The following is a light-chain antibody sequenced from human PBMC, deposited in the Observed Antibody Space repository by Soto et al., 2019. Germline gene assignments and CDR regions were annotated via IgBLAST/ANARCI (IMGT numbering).Light chain of an antibody. V-gene: IGLV1-40*01. CDR1: DSNLGAGFD. CDR3: QSYDSILGAFV. Sequence: QSVLTQPPSVSGAPGQRVTIACAGTDSNLGAGFDVHWYQHLPGAAPKLLIYSISNRPSGVPDRFSASRSGTLASLAITGLQSEDEALYSCQSYDSILGAFVFGPGTKLTVL. CDR2: SIS. J-gene: IGLJ1*01.